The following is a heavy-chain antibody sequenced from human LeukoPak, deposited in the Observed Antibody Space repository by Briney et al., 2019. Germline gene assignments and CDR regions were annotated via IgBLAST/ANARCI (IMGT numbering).Heavy chain of an antibody. D-gene: IGHD3-22*01. CDR3: ARDVYYDSSGYTV. CDR1: GFTVSRNY. CDR2: IYSGGST. J-gene: IGHJ4*02. V-gene: IGHV3-66*01. Sequence: GGSLRLSCAASGFTVSRNYMSWVRQAPGKGLEWVSVIYSGGSTYYADSVKGRFTISRDNSKNTLYLQMNSLRAEDTAVYYCARDVYYDSSGYTVWGQGTLATVSS.